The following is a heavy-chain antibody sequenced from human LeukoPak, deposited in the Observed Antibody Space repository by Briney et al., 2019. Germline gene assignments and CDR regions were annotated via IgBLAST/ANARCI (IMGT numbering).Heavy chain of an antibody. CDR3: ARERGLVGATPAWFDP. D-gene: IGHD1-26*01. CDR1: GYTFTSYY. CDR2: INPSGGST. Sequence: GASVKVSCKASGYTFTSYYMHWVRQAPGQGLEWMGIINPSGGSTSYAQKFQGRVTMTRDTSTSTVYMELSSLRSEDTAVYYCARERGLVGATPAWFDPWGRGTLVTISS. V-gene: IGHV1-46*01. J-gene: IGHJ5*02.